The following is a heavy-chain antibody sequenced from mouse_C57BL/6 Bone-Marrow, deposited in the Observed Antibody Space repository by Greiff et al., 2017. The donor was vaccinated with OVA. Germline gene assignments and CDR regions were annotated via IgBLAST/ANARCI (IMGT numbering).Heavy chain of an antibody. V-gene: IGHV5-17*01. CDR1: GFTFSDYG. CDR3: ARAWYFDV. J-gene: IGHJ1*03. Sequence: EVKLMESGGGLVKPGGSLKLSCAASGFTFSDYGMHWVRQAPEKGLEWVAYISSGSSTIYYADTVKGRFTLSRDNATTTLFLQMTSLRSEDTAMYYCARAWYFDVWGTGTTVTVSS. CDR2: ISSGSSTI.